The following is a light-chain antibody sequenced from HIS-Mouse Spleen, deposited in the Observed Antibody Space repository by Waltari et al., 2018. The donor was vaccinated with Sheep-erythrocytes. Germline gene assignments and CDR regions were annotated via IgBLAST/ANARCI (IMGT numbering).Light chain of an antibody. Sequence: QSVLAQPRSVSGAAGQSVTISCTGTRSDVGGYIYVPWYQQHPGKAPKLMIYDVSKRPSGVPDRFSGSKSGNTASLTISGLQAEDEADYYCCSYAGSYNHVFATGTKVTVL. CDR3: CSYAGSYNHV. V-gene: IGLV2-11*01. J-gene: IGLJ1*01. CDR1: RSDVGGYIY. CDR2: DVS.